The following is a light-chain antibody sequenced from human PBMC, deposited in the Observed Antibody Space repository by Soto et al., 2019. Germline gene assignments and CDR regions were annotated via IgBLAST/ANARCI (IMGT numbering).Light chain of an antibody. J-gene: IGKJ4*01. CDR3: HQRSDWPLT. V-gene: IGKV3-11*01. CDR1: QSVSSY. Sequence: EIVLTQSPATLSLSPRERATLSCRASQSVSSYLAWFQQKPGQAPRLLIYDTSNRATGIPARFSGSGSGTDFTLTITSLEPEDFAIYYCHQRSDWPLTFGGGTKVDIK. CDR2: DTS.